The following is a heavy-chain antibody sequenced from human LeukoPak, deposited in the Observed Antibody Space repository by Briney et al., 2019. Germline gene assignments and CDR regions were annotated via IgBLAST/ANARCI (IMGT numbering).Heavy chain of an antibody. Sequence: SETLSLTCTVSAGSLGSYYWTCIRQPPGKGLEWIGSINYSGSYNYYPYLKSRVTILVDTSKNQFSLKLRSVTAADTAVYYCVRQGANSSGWYQPLYYFDYWGQGTLVSVSS. CDR2: INYSGSY. V-gene: IGHV4-59*08. CDR1: AGSLGSYY. CDR3: VRQGANSSGWYQPLYYFDY. D-gene: IGHD6-19*01. J-gene: IGHJ4*02.